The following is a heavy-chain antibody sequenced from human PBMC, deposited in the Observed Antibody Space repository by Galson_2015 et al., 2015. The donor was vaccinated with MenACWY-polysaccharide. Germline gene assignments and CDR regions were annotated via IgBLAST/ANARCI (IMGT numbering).Heavy chain of an antibody. V-gene: IGHV3-7*01. Sequence: SLRLSCAAAGFTFSNFWMSWVRQAPGMGLEWVANINQDGREVYYVDSVKGRFAISRDNPKNSLYLQMNSLRPEDTAVYYCARYVTTGGQIRYFYYWGQGALVPV. D-gene: IGHD3-22*01. CDR1: GFTFSNFW. J-gene: IGHJ4*02. CDR2: INQDGREV. CDR3: ARYVTTGGQIRYFYY.